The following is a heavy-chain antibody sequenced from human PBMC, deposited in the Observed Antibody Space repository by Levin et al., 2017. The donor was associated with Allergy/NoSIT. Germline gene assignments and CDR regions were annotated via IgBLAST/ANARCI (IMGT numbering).Heavy chain of an antibody. CDR2: ISGSGGNT. J-gene: IGHJ3*02. D-gene: IGHD3-22*01. Sequence: GGSLRLSCAASGFTFSSYAMTWVRQPPGKGLEWVSVISGSGGNTYYAASVKGRFTISRDNSKNTLYLQMNSLRAEDTAVYYCAKDQPTYYYDSTGSDAFDIWGQGTMVTVSS. CDR1: GFTFSSYA. CDR3: AKDQPTYYYDSTGSDAFDI. V-gene: IGHV3-23*01.